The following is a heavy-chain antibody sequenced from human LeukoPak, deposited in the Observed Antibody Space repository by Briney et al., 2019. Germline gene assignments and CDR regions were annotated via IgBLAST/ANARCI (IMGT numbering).Heavy chain of an antibody. V-gene: IGHV4-61*02. D-gene: IGHD3-9*01. CDR1: GGSISSGSYY. CDR2: MYTSGST. J-gene: IGHJ5*02. CDR3: ARRYDILTGYYRRGGWFDP. Sequence: SETLSLTCTVSGGSISSGSYYWSWIRQPAGKGLEWIGRMYTSGSTNYNPSLKSRVTISVDTFKNQFSLKLNSVTAADTAVYYCARRYDILTGYYRRGGWFDPWGQGTLVTVSS.